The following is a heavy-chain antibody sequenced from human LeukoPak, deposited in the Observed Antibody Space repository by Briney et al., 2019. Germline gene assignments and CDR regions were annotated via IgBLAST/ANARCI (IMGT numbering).Heavy chain of an antibody. D-gene: IGHD3-10*01. Sequence: PSETLSLTCTVSGGSIRSSSYYWGWIRQPPGKGLEWIGSIYYSGSTYYNPSLKSRVTISVDTFKNQFSLKLSSVTAADTAVYYCARSRTTRSGSSRHNWFDPWGQGTLVTASS. CDR1: GGSIRSSSYY. V-gene: IGHV4-39*01. CDR2: IYYSGST. J-gene: IGHJ5*02. CDR3: ARSRTTRSGSSRHNWFDP.